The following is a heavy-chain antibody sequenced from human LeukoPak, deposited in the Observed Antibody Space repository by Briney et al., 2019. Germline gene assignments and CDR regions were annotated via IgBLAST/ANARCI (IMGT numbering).Heavy chain of an antibody. J-gene: IGHJ5*02. CDR2: IIPIFGTA. CDR1: GGTFSSYA. CDR3: ARDYYQLLSNWFDP. Sequence: SVKVSCKASGGTFSSYAISWVRQAPGQGLEWMGGIIPIFGTANYAQKFQGRVTMTTDTSTSTAYMELRSLRSDDTAVYYCARDYYQLLSNWFDPWGQGTLVTVSS. V-gene: IGHV1-69*05. D-gene: IGHD2-2*01.